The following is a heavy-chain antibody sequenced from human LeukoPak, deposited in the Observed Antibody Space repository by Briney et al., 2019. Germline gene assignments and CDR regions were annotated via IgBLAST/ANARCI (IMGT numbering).Heavy chain of an antibody. D-gene: IGHD6-19*01. CDR3: ARHRPPEYSSGWYRYYYYYMDV. V-gene: IGHV4-39*01. CDR2: IYYSGST. Sequence: PSETLSLTCTVSGGSISSSSYYWGWIRQPPGKGLEWIGSIYYSGSTYYNPSLKSRVTISVDTSKNQFSLKLSSVTAADTAVYYCARHRPPEYSSGWYRYYYYYMDVWGKGTTVTISS. J-gene: IGHJ6*03. CDR1: GGSISSSSYY.